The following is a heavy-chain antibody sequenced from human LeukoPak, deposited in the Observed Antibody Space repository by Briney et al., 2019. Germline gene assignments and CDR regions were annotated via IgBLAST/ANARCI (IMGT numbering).Heavy chain of an antibody. CDR1: GFTFSTYC. Sequence: QPGRSLRLSCVASGFTFSTYCMNWVRQAPGNGLEWVANIKQDGREKYYVDSVKGRFTISRDNAKNSLYLQMDSLRAEDTAVYYCARDLDTYGYLDYWGQGALVTVSS. D-gene: IGHD5-18*01. J-gene: IGHJ4*02. CDR2: IKQDGREK. V-gene: IGHV3-7*01. CDR3: ARDLDTYGYLDY.